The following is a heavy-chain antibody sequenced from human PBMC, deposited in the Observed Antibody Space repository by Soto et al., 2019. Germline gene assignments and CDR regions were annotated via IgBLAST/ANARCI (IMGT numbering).Heavy chain of an antibody. CDR1: GFTFSSYW. D-gene: IGHD5-18*01. J-gene: IGHJ6*02. V-gene: IGHV3-74*01. CDR2: INSDGSST. Sequence: GGSLRLSCAASGFTFSSYWMHWVRQAPGKGLVWVSRINSDGSSTSYADSVKGRFTISRDNAKNTLYLQMNSLRAEDTAVYYCARDLRRRGYSYGYYYYGMDVWGQGTTVTVSS. CDR3: ARDLRRRGYSYGYYYYGMDV.